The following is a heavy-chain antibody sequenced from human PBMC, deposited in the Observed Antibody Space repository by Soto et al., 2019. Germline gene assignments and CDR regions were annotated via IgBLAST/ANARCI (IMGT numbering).Heavy chain of an antibody. V-gene: IGHV3-30*18. CDR1: GFSISDYG. CDR2: ISYDGSNT. J-gene: IGHJ6*02. D-gene: IGHD1-26*01. CDR3: AKGAGDRLSLGMDV. Sequence: QVQLVESGGGVVQTGWSLRLSCEASGFSISDYGMEWVRQAPGKGLEWVALISYDGSNTYYADSVKGRFTISRDNSKDTLFLQMTGLRSEDTAVYYCAKGAGDRLSLGMDVWGQGTTVTVSS.